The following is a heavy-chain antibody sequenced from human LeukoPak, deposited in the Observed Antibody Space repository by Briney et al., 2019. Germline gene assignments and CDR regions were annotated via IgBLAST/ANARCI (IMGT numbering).Heavy chain of an antibody. CDR3: ARAPTRLGRDFDY. J-gene: IGHJ4*02. D-gene: IGHD7-27*01. V-gene: IGHV3-21*01. CDR2: ISSSSSYI. CDR1: GFTFSSYS. Sequence: GGSLRLSCAASGFTFSSYSKNWVRQAPGKGLEWVSSISSSSSYIYYADSVKGRFTISRDNAKNSLYLQMNSLRAEDTAVYYCARAPTRLGRDFDYWGQGTLVTVSS.